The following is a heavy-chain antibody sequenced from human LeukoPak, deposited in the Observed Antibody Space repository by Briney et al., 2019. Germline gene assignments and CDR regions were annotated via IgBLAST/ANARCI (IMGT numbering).Heavy chain of an antibody. D-gene: IGHD4-17*01. CDR3: ARLGAYGDYLNAFDI. CDR2: IYPGDSDT. Sequence: GESLKISCKGSGYSFTSYWIGWVRQMPRKGLEWMGIIYPGDSDTRYSPSFQGQVTISADKSISTAYLQWSSLKASDTAMYYCARLGAYGDYLNAFDIWGQGTMVTVSS. J-gene: IGHJ3*02. V-gene: IGHV5-51*01. CDR1: GYSFTSYW.